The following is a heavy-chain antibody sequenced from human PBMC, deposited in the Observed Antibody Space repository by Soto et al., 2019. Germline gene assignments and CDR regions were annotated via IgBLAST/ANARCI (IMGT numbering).Heavy chain of an antibody. D-gene: IGHD6-6*01. CDR1: GDRVSSKSAA. Sequence: QALSLTCAISGDRVSSKSAAWNWISQSPSRGLEWLGRTYYGSKWKNDYAVSVKSRINVNPDTSRNQFSLQLNSVTPEDTAVYYCARGRPTYYAMDVWGQGTTVTVSS. CDR3: ARGRPTYYAMDV. J-gene: IGHJ6*02. CDR2: TYYGSKWKN. V-gene: IGHV6-1*01.